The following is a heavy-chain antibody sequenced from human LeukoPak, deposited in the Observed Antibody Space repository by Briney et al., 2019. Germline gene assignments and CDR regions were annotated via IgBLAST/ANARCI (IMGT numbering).Heavy chain of an antibody. CDR2: ISSSGSTI. CDR3: ARDEEQLERRSNYYYYGMDV. Sequence: RGSLRLSCAASGFTSSDYYMSWIRQAPGKGLEWVSYISSSGSTIYYADSVKGRFTISRDNAKNSLYLQMNSLRAEDTAVYYCARDEEQLERRSNYYYYGMDVWGQGTTVTVSS. J-gene: IGHJ6*02. D-gene: IGHD1-1*01. V-gene: IGHV3-11*01. CDR1: GFTSSDYY.